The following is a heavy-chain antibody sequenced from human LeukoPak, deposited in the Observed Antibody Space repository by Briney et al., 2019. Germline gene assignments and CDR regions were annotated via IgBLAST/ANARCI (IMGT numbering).Heavy chain of an antibody. CDR3: ARIYGGKNYYYYYYMDV. D-gene: IGHD4-23*01. V-gene: IGHV3-48*03. Sequence: PGGSLRLSCAASGFTFSSYEMNWVRQAPGKGLEWVSYISSSGSTIYYADSVKGRFTISRDNAKNSLYLQMNSLRAEDTAVYYCARIYGGKNYYYYYYMDVWGKGTTVTISS. CDR1: GFTFSSYE. J-gene: IGHJ6*03. CDR2: ISSSGSTI.